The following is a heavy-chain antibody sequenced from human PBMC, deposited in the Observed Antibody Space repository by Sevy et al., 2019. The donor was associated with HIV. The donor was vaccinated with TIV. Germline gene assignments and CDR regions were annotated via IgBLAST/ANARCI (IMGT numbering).Heavy chain of an antibody. CDR3: AREGSGRY. V-gene: IGHV3-21*01. D-gene: IGHD3-10*01. CDR1: GFTFNKYN. Sequence: GGSLRLSCAASGFTFNKYNMIWVRQAPGEGLEWVSFISSGSNYIYYADSVRGRFTTSRDNAKNSLYLQMNTLRAEDTAVYYCAREGSGRYWGQGTLVTVSS. J-gene: IGHJ4*02. CDR2: ISSGSNYI.